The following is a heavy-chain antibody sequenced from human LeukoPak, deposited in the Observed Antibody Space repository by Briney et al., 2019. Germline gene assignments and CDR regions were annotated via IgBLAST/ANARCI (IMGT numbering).Heavy chain of an antibody. Sequence: SETLSLTCTVSGGSISSSSYYWGWIRQPPGKGLEWIGSIYYSGSTYYNPSLKSRVTISVDTSKNQFSLKLSSVTAADTAVYYCARDRDSNSWYRVNWFDPWGQGTLVTVSS. D-gene: IGHD6-13*01. CDR1: GGSISSSSYY. V-gene: IGHV4-39*07. CDR3: ARDRDSNSWYRVNWFDP. CDR2: IYYSGST. J-gene: IGHJ5*02.